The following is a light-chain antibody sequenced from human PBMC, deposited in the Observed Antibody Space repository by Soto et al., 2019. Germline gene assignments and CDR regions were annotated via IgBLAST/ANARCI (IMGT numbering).Light chain of an antibody. J-gene: IGKJ2*01. V-gene: IGKV1-12*01. Sequence: DIPMTQSPSSVSASVGDRVTITCRASQGISSWLAWYQQKPGKAPKLLIYAASSLQSGVPSRFSGSGSGTDFPLTISRQQPEDFTNYYCQQTNSFPYTFGQGTKLEIK. CDR1: QGISSW. CDR3: QQTNSFPYT. CDR2: AAS.